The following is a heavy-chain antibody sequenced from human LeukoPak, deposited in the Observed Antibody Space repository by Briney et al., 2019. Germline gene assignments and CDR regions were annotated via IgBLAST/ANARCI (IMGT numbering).Heavy chain of an antibody. CDR1: GGTFSSYA. V-gene: IGHV1-69*05. J-gene: IGHJ4*02. CDR3: ARVSSYDFWSGYFDY. D-gene: IGHD3-3*01. CDR2: IIPIFGTA. Sequence: SVKVSCKASGGTFSSYAISWVRQAPGQGLEWMGGIIPIFGTANYAQKFQGRVTITTDESTSTAYMELSSLRSEDTAVYYCARVSSYDFWSGYFDYWGQGTLVTVSS.